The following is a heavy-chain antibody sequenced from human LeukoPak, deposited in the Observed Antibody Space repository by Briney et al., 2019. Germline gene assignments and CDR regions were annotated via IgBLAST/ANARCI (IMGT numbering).Heavy chain of an antibody. CDR1: GFTFSSYG. Sequence: TGGSLRLSCAASGFTFSSYGMHWVRQAPGKGLEWVAVISYDGSNKYYADSVKGRFTISRDNSKNTLYLQMNSLRAEDTAVYYCARDHKSSGWYREGPVDYWGQGTLVTVSS. CDR3: ARDHKSSGWYREGPVDY. CDR2: ISYDGSNK. D-gene: IGHD6-19*01. J-gene: IGHJ4*02. V-gene: IGHV3-30*19.